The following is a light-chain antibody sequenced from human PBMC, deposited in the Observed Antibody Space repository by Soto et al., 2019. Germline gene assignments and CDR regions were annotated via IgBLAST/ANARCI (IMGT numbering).Light chain of an antibody. Sequence: EIVLTQSPATLSLFPGERATLSCRASQSVSRDLAWYQQKPGQAPRLLIYDVSNRATGIPARFSGSGSGTDFTRTISSLEPEDFAVYYWQQRSNWASTFGQGTKLEIK. CDR2: DVS. CDR3: QQRSNWAST. CDR1: QSVSRD. J-gene: IGKJ2*01. V-gene: IGKV3-11*01.